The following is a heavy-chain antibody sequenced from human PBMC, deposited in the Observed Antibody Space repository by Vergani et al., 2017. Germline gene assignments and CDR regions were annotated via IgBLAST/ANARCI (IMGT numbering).Heavy chain of an antibody. CDR1: ADSISSGSYY. D-gene: IGHD6-19*01. Sequence: QLQLQQSGPGLVKPSETLFLTCTVSADSISSGSYYWGWLRQPPGKSLEWIGSIYYSGLTYYNPSLKSRVAISVDTSKNQFSLKVPSVTAADTAVYFCARQRLCSGWSPGDFDDWGQGILVTVSS. V-gene: IGHV4-39*01. CDR2: IYYSGLT. J-gene: IGHJ4*02. CDR3: ARQRLCSGWSPGDFDD.